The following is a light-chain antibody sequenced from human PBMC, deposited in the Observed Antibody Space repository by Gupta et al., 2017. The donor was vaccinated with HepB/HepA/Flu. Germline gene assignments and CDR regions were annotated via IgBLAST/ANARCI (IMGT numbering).Light chain of an antibody. CDR3: QQRSNWPPIT. V-gene: IGKV3-11*01. Sequence: EIVLTQSPATLSLSPGERATLSCRASQSVSSYLAWYQQKPGQAPRLLIYDASNRDTGIPARFSGSGYGKDFTLTISSREPEEFAVYYCQQRSNWPPITFGGGTKVEIK. CDR1: QSVSSY. J-gene: IGKJ4*01. CDR2: DAS.